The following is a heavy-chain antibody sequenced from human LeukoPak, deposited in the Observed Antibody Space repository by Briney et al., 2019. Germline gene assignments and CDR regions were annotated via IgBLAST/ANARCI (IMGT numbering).Heavy chain of an antibody. CDR3: ARGGYYYGMDV. D-gene: IGHD3-16*01. V-gene: IGHV3-74*01. CDR2: INSDGSST. CDR1: GFTFSNYW. Sequence: GGSLRLSCAASGFTFSNYWMHWVRHAPGKGLVWVSRINSDGSSTRYADSVKGRFTISRDNAKNTLYLQMNSLRAEDTAVYYCARGGYYYGMDVWGQGTTVTVSS. J-gene: IGHJ6*02.